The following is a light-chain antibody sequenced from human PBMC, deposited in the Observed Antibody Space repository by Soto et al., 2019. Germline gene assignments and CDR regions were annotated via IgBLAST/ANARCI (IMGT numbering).Light chain of an antibody. J-gene: IGKJ4*01. CDR1: QSVDRY. CDR2: DAS. Sequence: EIVLTQSPATLSLSPGERATLSCRASQSVDRYLAWYQQKPGQAPRLLIYDASNRATGIPARFSGSGSGTDFTLTISSLEPEEVAVYYCQQRTKWLSFGGGTKVEIK. CDR3: QQRTKWLS. V-gene: IGKV3-11*01.